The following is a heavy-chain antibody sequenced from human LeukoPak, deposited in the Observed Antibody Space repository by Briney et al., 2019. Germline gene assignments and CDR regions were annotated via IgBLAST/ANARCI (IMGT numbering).Heavy chain of an antibody. CDR2: IWYDGSNK. CDR1: GFTFSSYG. J-gene: IGHJ4*02. D-gene: IGHD2-2*01. V-gene: IGHV3-30*19. CDR3: ARDTVRYCSSTSCYGFIDY. Sequence: GGSLRLSCAASGFTFSSYGMHWVRQAPGKGLEWVAVIWYDGSNKYYADSVKGRFTISRDNSKNTLYLQMNSLRAEDTAVYYCARDTVRYCSSTSCYGFIDYWGQGTLVTVSS.